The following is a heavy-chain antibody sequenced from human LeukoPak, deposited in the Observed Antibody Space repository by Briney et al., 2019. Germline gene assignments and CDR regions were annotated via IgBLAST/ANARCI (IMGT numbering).Heavy chain of an antibody. Sequence: GGSLRLSCAASGFTFSSYSMSWVRQAPGKGLEWVSSISSSSSYIYYADSVKGRFAISRDNAKNSLYLQMNSLRAEDTAVYYCAREGIVATIVFDYWGQGTLVTVSS. CDR3: AREGIVATIVFDY. V-gene: IGHV3-21*01. D-gene: IGHD5-12*01. CDR1: GFTFSSYS. J-gene: IGHJ4*02. CDR2: ISSSSSYI.